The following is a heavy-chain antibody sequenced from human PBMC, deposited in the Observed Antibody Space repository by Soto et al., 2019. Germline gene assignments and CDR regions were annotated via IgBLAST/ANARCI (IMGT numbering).Heavy chain of an antibody. CDR3: ARKDYYDSGIYYFDY. D-gene: IGHD3-10*01. J-gene: IGHJ4*02. CDR2: INAADGHT. V-gene: IGHV1-3*01. Sequence: QVQLVQSGPEVKEPGASVMVSCKASGYTFNKYPMHWVRQAPGQGLEWMGWINAADGHTGYSQNFQGRVTLSRDTSANTAYMEMSSLRSEDTAVYYCARKDYYDSGIYYFDYWGQGTLVTVSS. CDR1: GYTFNKYP.